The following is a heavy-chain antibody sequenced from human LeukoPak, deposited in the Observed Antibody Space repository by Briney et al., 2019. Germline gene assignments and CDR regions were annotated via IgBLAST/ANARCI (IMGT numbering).Heavy chain of an antibody. J-gene: IGHJ5*02. CDR3: ARMNGSSWYFNSNWFDP. V-gene: IGHV1-69*04. CDR2: IIPILGIA. D-gene: IGHD6-13*01. CDR1: GGTFSSYA. Sequence: GASVKVSCKASGGTFSSYAISWVRQAPGQGLEWMGRIIPILGIANYAQKFQGRVTITADKSTSTAYMELRSLRSDDTAVYYCARMNGSSWYFNSNWFDPWGQGTLVTVSS.